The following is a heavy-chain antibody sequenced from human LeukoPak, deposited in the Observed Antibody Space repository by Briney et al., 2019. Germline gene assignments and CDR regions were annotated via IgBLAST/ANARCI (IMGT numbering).Heavy chain of an antibody. D-gene: IGHD3-9*01. CDR3: ATGGKALRYFDWGQEYYFDY. V-gene: IGHV3-21*01. CDR2: ISSGSSYI. CDR1: GFTFSSYS. Sequence: PGGSLRLSCAASGFTFSSYSMNWVRQAPGKGLEWVSSISSGSSYIYYADSVKGRFTISRDNAKNSLYLQMNSLRAEDTAVYYCATGGKALRYFDWGQEYYFDYWGQGTLVTVSS. J-gene: IGHJ4*02.